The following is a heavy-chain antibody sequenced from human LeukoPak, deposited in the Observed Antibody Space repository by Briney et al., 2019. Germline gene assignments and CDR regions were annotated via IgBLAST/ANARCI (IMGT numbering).Heavy chain of an antibody. CDR1: GFIFSSYS. V-gene: IGHV3-48*01. Sequence: GGSLRLSCAASGFIFSSYSMNWVRQAPGKGLEWVSYISTSGSTMYYADSVKGRFTISRDNGKNSLFLQMNSLRGEDTAVYYCAKAWGSYGRASYFDYWGQGTLVTVSS. D-gene: IGHD1-26*01. J-gene: IGHJ4*02. CDR3: AKAWGSYGRASYFDY. CDR2: ISTSGSTM.